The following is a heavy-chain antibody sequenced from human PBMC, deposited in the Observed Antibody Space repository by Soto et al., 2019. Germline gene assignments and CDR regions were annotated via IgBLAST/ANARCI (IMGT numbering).Heavy chain of an antibody. CDR1: GFTFSSYA. V-gene: IGHV3-30-3*01. CDR2: ISYDGSNK. D-gene: IGHD3-10*01. J-gene: IGHJ4*02. CDR3: ARDPMGRYYGSGSYYFDY. Sequence: QVQLVESGGGVVQPGRSLRLSCAASGFTFSSYAMHWVRQAPGKGLEWVAVISYDGSNKYYADSVKGRFTISRDNSKNTLYLQMNSLRAEDTAVYYCARDPMGRYYGSGSYYFDYWAQGTVVTVSS.